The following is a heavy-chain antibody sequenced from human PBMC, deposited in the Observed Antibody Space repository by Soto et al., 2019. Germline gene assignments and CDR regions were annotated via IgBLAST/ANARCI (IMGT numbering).Heavy chain of an antibody. CDR2: IKSKTDGGTT. Sequence: GGSLRLSCAASGFTFSNAWMSWVRQAPGKGLEWVGRIKSKTDGGTTDYAAPVKGRFTISRDDSKNTLYLQMNSLKTGDTAVYYCTTESRHYDYIWGSYRDDAFDIWGQGTMVTVSS. D-gene: IGHD3-16*02. J-gene: IGHJ3*02. V-gene: IGHV3-15*01. CDR3: TTESRHYDYIWGSYRDDAFDI. CDR1: GFTFSNAW.